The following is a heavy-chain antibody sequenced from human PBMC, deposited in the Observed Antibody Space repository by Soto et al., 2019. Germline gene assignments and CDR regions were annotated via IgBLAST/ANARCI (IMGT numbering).Heavy chain of an antibody. V-gene: IGHV1-18*01. J-gene: IGHJ3*02. CDR3: ARVEYSSSDDAFDI. Sequence: ASVKVSCKASGYTFTSYGISWVRQAPGQGLEWMGWISAYNGSTNYAQKLQGRVTMTTDTSTSTAYMELRSLRSDDTAVYYCARVEYSSSDDAFDIWGQGTMVTVSS. CDR2: ISAYNGST. CDR1: GYTFTSYG. D-gene: IGHD6-6*01.